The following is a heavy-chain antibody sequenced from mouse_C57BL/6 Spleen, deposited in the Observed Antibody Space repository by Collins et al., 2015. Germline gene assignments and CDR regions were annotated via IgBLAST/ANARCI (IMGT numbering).Heavy chain of an antibody. CDR2: IDPSDSYT. Sequence: QVQLQQPGAELVKPGASVKLSCKASGYTFTSYWMQWIKQRPGQGLEWIGEIDPSDSYTNYNQKFKGKATLTVDTSSSTAYMQLSSLTSEGSAVYYCASSKIYYYGSSGSYWYFDVWGSGTTITVSS. CDR1: GYTFTSYW. V-gene: IGHV1-50*01. J-gene: IGHJ1*01. CDR3: ASSKIYYYGSSGSYWYFDV. D-gene: IGHD1-1*01.